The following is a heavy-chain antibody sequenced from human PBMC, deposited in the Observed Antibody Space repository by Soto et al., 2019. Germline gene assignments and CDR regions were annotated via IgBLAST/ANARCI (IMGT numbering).Heavy chain of an antibody. CDR3: ARHPGTTPHYFDY. D-gene: IGHD1-1*01. CDR2: INHSGGT. CDR1: GGSFSAYY. V-gene: IGHV4-34*01. Sequence: PSETLSLTCAVYGGSFSAYYWSWIRQPPGKGLEWIGEINHSGGTSYNPSLKSRVTISVDTSKSQFSLKLTSVTAADTAMYYCARHPGTTPHYFDYWGQGAPVTVSS. J-gene: IGHJ4*02.